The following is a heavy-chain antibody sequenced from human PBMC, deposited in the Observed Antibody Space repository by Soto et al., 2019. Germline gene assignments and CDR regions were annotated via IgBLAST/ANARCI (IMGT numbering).Heavy chain of an antibody. V-gene: IGHV3-7*01. CDR3: VGSNDYYYYYMEV. Sequence: GGSLRLSCAASGFTFSSYWMNWVRQAPGKGLEWVANIKQDGSEKYYVDSVKGRFTISRDNAKNSLYLQMNSLRAEDTAVYYCVGSNDYYYYYMEVWGKGTTVTVSS. CDR2: IKQDGSEK. CDR1: GFTFSSYW. D-gene: IGHD4-4*01. J-gene: IGHJ6*03.